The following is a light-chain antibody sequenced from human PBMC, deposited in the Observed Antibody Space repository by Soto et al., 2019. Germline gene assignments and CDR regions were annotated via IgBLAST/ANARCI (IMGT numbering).Light chain of an antibody. V-gene: IGKV3-15*01. CDR3: QQYQIWPSWT. J-gene: IGKJ1*01. CDR1: QSVSLS. CDR2: GAS. Sequence: EIVLTQSPATLSVSLGDSATLSCRASQSVSLSLAWYQMRPGQPPRLLIYGASTRATDIPARFSGSGSGPDFTLTISSLQSEDFAVYFCQQYQIWPSWTFGQGTKVEL.